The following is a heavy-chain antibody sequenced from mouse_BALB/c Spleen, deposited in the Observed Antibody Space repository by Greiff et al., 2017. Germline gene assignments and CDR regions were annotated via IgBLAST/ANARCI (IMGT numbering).Heavy chain of an antibody. CDR3: ARDYGSSYDAMDY. Sequence: EVKLVESGGGLVKPGGSLKLSCAASGFTFSRYAMSWVRQSPEKRLEWVAEISSGGSYTYYPDTVTGRFTISRDNAKNTLYLEMSSLRSEDTAMYYCARDYGSSYDAMDYWGQGTSVTVSS. CDR2: ISSGGSYT. D-gene: IGHD1-1*01. V-gene: IGHV5-9-4*01. J-gene: IGHJ4*01. CDR1: GFTFSRYA.